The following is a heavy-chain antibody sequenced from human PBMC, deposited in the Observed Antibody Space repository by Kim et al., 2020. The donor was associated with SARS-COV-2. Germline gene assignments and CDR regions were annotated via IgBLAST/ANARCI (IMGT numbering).Heavy chain of an antibody. V-gene: IGHV1-3*01. Sequence: TKYSQKFQGRVPITRDTSAGTAYMELSSLRSEDTAVYYCARGPSRGWFDPWGQGTLVTVSS. CDR3: ARGPSRGWFDP. J-gene: IGHJ5*02. CDR2: T. D-gene: IGHD2-2*01.